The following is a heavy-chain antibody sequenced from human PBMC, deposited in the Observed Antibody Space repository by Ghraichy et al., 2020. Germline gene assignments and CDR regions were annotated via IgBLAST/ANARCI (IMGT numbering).Heavy chain of an antibody. CDR1: GGSISSSNC. CDR3: AREGELLGEVGGIDY. J-gene: IGHJ4*02. CDR2: IYHSGST. V-gene: IGHV4-4*02. D-gene: IGHD1-26*01. Sequence: SETLSLTCAVSGGSISSSNCWSWVRQPPGKGLEWIGEIYHSGSTNYNPSLKSRVTISVAKSKNQFSLKLSSVTAADTAVYYCAREGELLGEVGGIDYWGQGTLVTVSS.